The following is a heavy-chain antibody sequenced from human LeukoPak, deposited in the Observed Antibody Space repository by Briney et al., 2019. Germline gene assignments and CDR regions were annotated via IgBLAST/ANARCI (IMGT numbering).Heavy chain of an antibody. J-gene: IGHJ3*02. D-gene: IGHD4-23*01. CDR1: GFTFSSYG. CDR2: IRYDGSNK. Sequence: GGSLRLSCAASGFTFSSYGMHWVRQAPGKGLEWVAFIRYDGSNKYYADSVKGRFTISRDNSKNTLYPQMNSLRAEDTAVYYCARFEVVSGAFDIWGQGTMVTVSS. CDR3: ARFEVVSGAFDI. V-gene: IGHV3-30*02.